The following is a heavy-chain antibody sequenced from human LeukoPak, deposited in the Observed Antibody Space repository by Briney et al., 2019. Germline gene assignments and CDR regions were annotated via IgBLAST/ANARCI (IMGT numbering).Heavy chain of an antibody. J-gene: IGHJ1*01. CDR3: ARGSGIHAWNLQH. CDR1: DDSISDYY. Sequence: SETLSLTCSVSDDSISDYYWCWIRQPPGRGLEWIGYTRYGGTTSQNPSLKSRVTMSVATSKNRLSLRLTSVTAADTAVYYCARGSGIHAWNLQHWGQGILVTVSS. V-gene: IGHV4-59*01. CDR2: TRYGGTT. D-gene: IGHD1-1*01.